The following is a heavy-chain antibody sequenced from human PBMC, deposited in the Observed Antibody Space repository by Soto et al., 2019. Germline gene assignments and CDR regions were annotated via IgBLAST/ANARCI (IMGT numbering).Heavy chain of an antibody. Sequence: QVQLVESGGGVVQPGRSLRLSCAASGFTFSSYGMHWVRQAPGKGLEWVAVISYDGSNKYYADSVKGRFTISRDNSKNTLYLKMNSLRDEDTAVYYCAKDRVYYGDYVEGMDVWGQGTTVTVSS. CDR3: AKDRVYYGDYVEGMDV. CDR1: GFTFSSYG. CDR2: ISYDGSNK. J-gene: IGHJ6*02. D-gene: IGHD4-17*01. V-gene: IGHV3-30*18.